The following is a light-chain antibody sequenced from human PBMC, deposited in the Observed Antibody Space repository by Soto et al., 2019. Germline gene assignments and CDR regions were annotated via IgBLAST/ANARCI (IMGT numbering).Light chain of an antibody. J-gene: IGLJ3*02. CDR2: EVS. CDR1: SSDVGSYNL. CDR3: CSYAGSSTPWV. V-gene: IGLV2-23*02. Sequence: QSVLTQPASVSGSPGQSITISCTVTSSDVGSYNLVSWYQQHPGKAPKLMIYEVSKRPSGVSNRFSGSKSGNTASLTISGLQAEDEADYYCCSYAGSSTPWVFGGGTQLTVL.